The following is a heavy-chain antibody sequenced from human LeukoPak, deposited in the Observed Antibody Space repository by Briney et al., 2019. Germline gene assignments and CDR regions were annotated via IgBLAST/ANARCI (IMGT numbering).Heavy chain of an antibody. CDR2: IYSGGST. CDR1: GFTVSRNY. Sequence: PGGSLRLSCAASGFTVSRNYMSWVRQAPGRGLEWVSVIYSGGSTYYADSVKGRFTISRDNSKNTLYLQMNSLRAEDTAVYYCAKQGQVVPAAIGNYNWFDPWGQGTLVTVSS. J-gene: IGHJ5*02. D-gene: IGHD2-2*01. CDR3: AKQGQVVPAAIGNYNWFDP. V-gene: IGHV3-53*01.